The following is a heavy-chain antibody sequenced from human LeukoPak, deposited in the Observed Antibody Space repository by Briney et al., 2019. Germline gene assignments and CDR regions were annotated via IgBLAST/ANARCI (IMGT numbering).Heavy chain of an antibody. CDR2: IYYSGST. V-gene: IGHV4-39*01. Sequence: KTSETLSLTCTVSGGSISSSSYYWGWIRQPPGKGLEWIGSIYYSGSTYYNPSLKSRVTISVDTSKNQFSLKLSSVTAADTAVYYCARHDRSSFDYWGQGTLVTVSS. CDR1: GGSISSSSYY. D-gene: IGHD1-14*01. J-gene: IGHJ4*02. CDR3: ARHDRSSFDY.